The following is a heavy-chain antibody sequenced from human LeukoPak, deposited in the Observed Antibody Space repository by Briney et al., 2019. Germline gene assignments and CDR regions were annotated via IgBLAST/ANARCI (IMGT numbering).Heavy chain of an antibody. CDR2: TTGGSSTI. D-gene: IGHD3-10*01. Sequence: PGGSLRLSCAASGFTFSSYYLHWVRQAPGKGLEWISYTTGGSSTIYYADSVKGRFTISRDNAKNSLYLQMNSLRAEDTAVYYCARDHYLDYWGQGTLVTVSS. CDR1: GFTFSSYY. V-gene: IGHV3-48*01. CDR3: ARDHYLDY. J-gene: IGHJ4*02.